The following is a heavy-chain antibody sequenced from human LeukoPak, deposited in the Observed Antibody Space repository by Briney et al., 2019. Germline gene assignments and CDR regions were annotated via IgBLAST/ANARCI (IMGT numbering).Heavy chain of an antibody. CDR2: ISYDGSNK. J-gene: IGHJ4*02. D-gene: IGHD2-15*01. CDR1: GFTFSSYA. CDR3: ARGSVVVVAAQYFDY. Sequence: PGGSLRLSCAASGFTFSSYAMHWVRQAPGKGLEWVAGISYDGSNKYYADSVKGRFTISRDNSKNTLYLQMNSLRAEDTAVYYCARGSVVVVAAQYFDYWGEGTLVTVSS. V-gene: IGHV3-30-3*01.